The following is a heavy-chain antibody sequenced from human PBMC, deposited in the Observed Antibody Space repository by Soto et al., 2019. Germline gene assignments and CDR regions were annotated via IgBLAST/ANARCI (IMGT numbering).Heavy chain of an antibody. Sequence: QVQLVQSGAEVKKPGASVKVSCKASGYTFTSYYMHWVRQAPGQGLEWMGIINTSGGSTSYAQKFQGGVTMTRDTSTSTVYMELSGQRSEDTAVYYCARGGTTADSAAFDIWGQGTMVTVSS. V-gene: IGHV1-46*01. J-gene: IGHJ3*02. CDR3: ARGGTTADSAAFDI. CDR1: GYTFTSYY. CDR2: INTSGGST. D-gene: IGHD3-16*01.